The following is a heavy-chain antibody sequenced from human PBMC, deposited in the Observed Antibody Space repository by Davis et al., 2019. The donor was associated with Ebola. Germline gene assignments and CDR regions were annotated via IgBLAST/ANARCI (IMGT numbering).Heavy chain of an antibody. V-gene: IGHV3-73*01. CDR3: TSITMVQGVMPDY. D-gene: IGHD3-10*01. CDR1: GFTFSGSA. CDR2: IRSKANSYAT. Sequence: GESLKISCAASGFTFSGSAMHWVRQASGKELEWVGRIRSKANSYATAYAASVKGRFTISRDDSKNTAYLQMNSLKTEDTAVYYCTSITMVQGVMPDYWGQGTLVTVSS. J-gene: IGHJ4*02.